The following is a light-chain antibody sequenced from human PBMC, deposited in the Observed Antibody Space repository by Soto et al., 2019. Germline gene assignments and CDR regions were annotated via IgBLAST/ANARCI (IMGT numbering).Light chain of an antibody. CDR3: NSYAGSNNLV. CDR1: SSDVGGYNY. CDR2: EVN. Sequence: QSALTQPPSASGSPGQSVTISCTGTSSDVGGYNYVSWYQQHPGKAPKLMIFEVNKRPSGVPDRFSGSKSGNTASLTVSGLQAEDEADYYCNSYAGSNNLVFGGGTQLTVL. V-gene: IGLV2-8*01. J-gene: IGLJ2*01.